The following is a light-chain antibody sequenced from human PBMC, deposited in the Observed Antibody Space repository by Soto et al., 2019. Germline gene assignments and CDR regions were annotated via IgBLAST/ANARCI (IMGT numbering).Light chain of an antibody. J-gene: IGKJ2*01. CDR2: DAS. V-gene: IGKV3-11*01. Sequence: EIVLTQSPATLSLSPGERATLSCRASQSVSSYLAWYQQKPGQAPRLLIYDASNRATRIPTGFSGSESGTHLTLTIRSLALENFAVYYCQQRRNWPRETIGQGNKLE. CDR3: QQRRNWPRET. CDR1: QSVSSY.